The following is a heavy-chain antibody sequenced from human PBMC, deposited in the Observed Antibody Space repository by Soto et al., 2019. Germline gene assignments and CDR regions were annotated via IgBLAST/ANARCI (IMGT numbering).Heavy chain of an antibody. D-gene: IGHD3-3*01. V-gene: IGHV3-15*01. CDR2: IKSKTDGGTT. Sequence: GGSLRLSCAASGFTFSNAWMSWVRQAPGKGLEWVGRIKSKTDGGTTDYAAPVKGRFTISRDDSKNTLYLQMNSLKTEDTAVYYCTTEPTYYDFWSGYYNYFDYWGQGTLVTVSS. J-gene: IGHJ4*02. CDR3: TTEPTYYDFWSGYYNYFDY. CDR1: GFTFSNAW.